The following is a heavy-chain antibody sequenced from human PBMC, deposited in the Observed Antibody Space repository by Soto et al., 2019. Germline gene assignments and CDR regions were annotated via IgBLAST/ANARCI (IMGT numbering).Heavy chain of an antibody. V-gene: IGHV4-4*02. CDR2: IYRSGST. CDR3: AKDRFLVVKPTHRAPTHDGFHV. J-gene: IGHJ3*01. CDR1: GGSITSNNW. D-gene: IGHD2-15*01. Sequence: SETLSLPCAVSGGSITSNNWWSWVRQPPGKGLEWIGEIYRSGSTNYNPSLKSRVTISLDKSKNLFSLNLRSVTAADTAMYYCAKDRFLVVKPTHRAPTHDGFHVWRLGTRVTVSS.